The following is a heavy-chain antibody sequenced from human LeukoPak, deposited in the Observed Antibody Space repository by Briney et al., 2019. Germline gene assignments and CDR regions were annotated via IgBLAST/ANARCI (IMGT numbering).Heavy chain of an antibody. D-gene: IGHD4-17*01. J-gene: IGHJ4*02. CDR2: ISSSSSYI. CDR3: ARGTTVTTNFDY. CDR1: GFTFSNYS. Sequence: GGSLRLSCAASGFTFSNYSMNWVRQAPGKGLEWVSLISSSSSYIYYADSVKGRFTISRDNAKNSLYLQMNSLRAEDTAVYYCARGTTVTTNFDYWGQGTLVTVSS. V-gene: IGHV3-21*04.